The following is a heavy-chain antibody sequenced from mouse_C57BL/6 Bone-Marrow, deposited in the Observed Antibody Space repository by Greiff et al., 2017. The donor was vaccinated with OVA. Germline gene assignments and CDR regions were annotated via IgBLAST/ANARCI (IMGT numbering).Heavy chain of an antibody. CDR3: ARELRLRQWFAY. Sequence: QVQLKQSGAELVKPGASVKLSCKASGYTFTSYWMHWVKQRPGQGLEWIGMIHPNSGSTNYNEKFKSKATLTVDKSSSTAYMQLSSLTSEDSAVYYCARELRLRQWFAYWGQGTLVTVSA. J-gene: IGHJ3*01. V-gene: IGHV1-64*01. CDR2: IHPNSGST. CDR1: GYTFTSYW. D-gene: IGHD3-2*02.